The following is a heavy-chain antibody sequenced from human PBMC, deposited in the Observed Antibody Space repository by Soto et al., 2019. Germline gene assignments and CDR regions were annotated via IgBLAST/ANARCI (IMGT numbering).Heavy chain of an antibody. CDR2: IYPGDSDT. D-gene: IGHD3-16*01. CDR3: ARHSFQGDSSQYYFDY. V-gene: IGHV5-51*01. Sequence: TGESLKISCKGSGYSFTSYWIGWVRQMPGKGLEWMGIIYPGDSDTRYSPSFQGQVTISADKSISTAYLQWSDLKASDTAMFYCARHSFQGDSSQYYFDYWGQGTLVTVYS. J-gene: IGHJ4*02. CDR1: GYSFTSYW.